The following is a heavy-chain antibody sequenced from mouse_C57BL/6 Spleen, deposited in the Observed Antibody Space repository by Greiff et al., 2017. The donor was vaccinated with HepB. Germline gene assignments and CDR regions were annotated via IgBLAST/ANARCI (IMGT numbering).Heavy chain of an antibody. CDR1: GYSFTDYN. Sequence: EVKLVESGPELVKPGASVKISCKASGYSFTDYNMNWVKQSNGKRLEWIGVINPNYGTTSYNQKFKGKATLTVDQSSSTAYMQLNSLTSEDSAVYYCARNYGSSYVWYFDVWGTGTTVTVSS. CDR2: INPNYGTT. CDR3: ARNYGSSYVWYFDV. V-gene: IGHV1-39*01. D-gene: IGHD1-1*01. J-gene: IGHJ1*03.